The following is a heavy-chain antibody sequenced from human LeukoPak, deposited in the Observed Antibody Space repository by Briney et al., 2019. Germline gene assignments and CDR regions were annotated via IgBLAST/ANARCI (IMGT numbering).Heavy chain of an antibody. CDR2: ISSSGSTI. V-gene: IGHV3-11*01. Sequence: PGGSLRLSCAASGFTFSDYYMSWIRQAPGKGLEWVSYISSSGSTIYYADSAKGRFTISRDNAKNSLYLQMNSLRAEDTAVYYCAREGAAAFSPNDYWGQGTLVTVSS. CDR3: AREGAAAFSPNDY. D-gene: IGHD6-13*01. J-gene: IGHJ4*02. CDR1: GFTFSDYY.